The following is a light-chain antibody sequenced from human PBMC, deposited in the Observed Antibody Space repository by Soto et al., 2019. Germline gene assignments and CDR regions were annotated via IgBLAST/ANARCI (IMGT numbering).Light chain of an antibody. Sequence: QSVLTXPASVSGSPGQSITISCTGTSSDVGAYNLVSWYQVHPGKAPKLMIFEVTKRPSGVSNRFSGSKSGNTASLTISGLHTEDEADYFCCSYAGRPYVFGTGTKVTVL. CDR3: CSYAGRPYV. V-gene: IGLV2-23*02. CDR1: SSDVGAYNL. CDR2: EVT. J-gene: IGLJ1*01.